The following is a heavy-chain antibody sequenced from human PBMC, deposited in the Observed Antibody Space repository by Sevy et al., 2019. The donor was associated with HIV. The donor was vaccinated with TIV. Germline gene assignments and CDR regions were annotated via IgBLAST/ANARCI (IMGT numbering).Heavy chain of an antibody. CDR1: GFTLSSYW. CDR3: ATEWAGSYNY. Sequence: GGSLRLSCVASGFTLSSYWMRWVRQAPGKGLEWVANIKGDGSEKYYVDSVKGRVTISRDNAKNSLYLQMNSLRAEDTAVDYCATEWAGSYNYWGQGILVTVSS. V-gene: IGHV3-7*01. J-gene: IGHJ4*02. CDR2: IKGDGSEK. D-gene: IGHD6-19*01.